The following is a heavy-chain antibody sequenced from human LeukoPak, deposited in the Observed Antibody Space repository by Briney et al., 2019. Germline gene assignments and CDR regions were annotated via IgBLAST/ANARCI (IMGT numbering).Heavy chain of an antibody. J-gene: IGHJ5*02. CDR3: AAHSSGYLGWFDP. V-gene: IGHV3-66*01. CDR2: IYSGGST. Sequence: PGGSERLSCAASGFTVSRNYMSWVRQAPGKGLEWVSLIYSGGSTYYADSVKGRFTISRDNSKNTLYVQMNSLRAEDTAVYYCAAHSSGYLGWFDPWGQGTLGTVSS. D-gene: IGHD3-22*01. CDR1: GFTVSRNY.